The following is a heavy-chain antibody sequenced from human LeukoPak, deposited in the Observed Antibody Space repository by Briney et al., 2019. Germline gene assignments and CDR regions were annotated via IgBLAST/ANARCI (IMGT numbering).Heavy chain of an antibody. D-gene: IGHD7-27*01. Sequence: GASVKVSCKASGGTFSSYAISWVRQAPGQGLEWMGGIIPIFGTANYAQKFQGRVTITADESTSTAYMELSSLRSEDTAVYYCARDLSLGRLYFDYWGQGTLVTVSS. CDR2: IIPIFGTA. CDR3: ARDLSLGRLYFDY. J-gene: IGHJ4*02. V-gene: IGHV1-69*13. CDR1: GGTFSSYA.